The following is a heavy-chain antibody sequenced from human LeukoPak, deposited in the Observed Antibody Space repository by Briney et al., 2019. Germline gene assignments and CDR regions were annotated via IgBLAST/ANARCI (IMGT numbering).Heavy chain of an antibody. D-gene: IGHD3-16*01. V-gene: IGHV1-2*02. CDR2: INLDSGAT. CDR1: GYTFTAYY. Sequence: ASVKVSCKAFGYTFTAYYMHWVRQAPGQGFEWMGWINLDSGATDYAQKFQGRVTMARDTSSGTAYMEVSSLRAEDTAVYFCAKELPTLLYYYMDVWGKGTTVTVSS. J-gene: IGHJ6*03. CDR3: AKELPTLLYYYMDV.